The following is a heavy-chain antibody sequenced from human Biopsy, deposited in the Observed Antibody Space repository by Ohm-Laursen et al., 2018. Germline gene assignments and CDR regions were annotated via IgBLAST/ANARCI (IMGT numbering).Heavy chain of an antibody. CDR1: GFAFSYYG. D-gene: IGHD3-9*01. V-gene: IGHV3-33*01. Sequence: SLRLSCAAPGFAFSYYGLHWVRQAPGKGLQWVAVMWSDGINKNYADSVKGRFIVSRDNSNNVLYLQMSSLRDEDSTVYYCARDDDTTGHYMILNHWGQGTLVTVSS. CDR3: ARDDDTTGHYMILNH. CDR2: MWSDGINK. J-gene: IGHJ5*02.